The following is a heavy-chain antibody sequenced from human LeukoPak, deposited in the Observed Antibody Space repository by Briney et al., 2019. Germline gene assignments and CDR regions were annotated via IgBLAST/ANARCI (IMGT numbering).Heavy chain of an antibody. Sequence: PSETLSLTCTVSGGSISSCYWSWIRQPPGKGLEWIGYIYYSGSTNYNPSLKSRVTISVDTSKNQFSLKLSSVTAADTAVYYCARDQGYCSSTSCNNWFDPWGQGTLVTVSS. CDR1: GGSISSCY. CDR2: IYYSGST. D-gene: IGHD2-2*01. J-gene: IGHJ5*02. CDR3: ARDQGYCSSTSCNNWFDP. V-gene: IGHV4-59*01.